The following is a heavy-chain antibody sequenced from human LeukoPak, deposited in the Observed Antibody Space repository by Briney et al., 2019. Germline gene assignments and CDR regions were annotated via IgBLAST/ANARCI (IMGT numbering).Heavy chain of an antibody. J-gene: IGHJ4*02. CDR1: GFPFSSYE. CDR2: IDSSGITI. CDR3: ARDSVGDLLDY. D-gene: IGHD4-17*01. Sequence: PGGSLRLSCAGSGFPFSSYEMNWLRQAPGTGLEWVSHIDSSGITIYYGDSVKGRFTISRDNAKNSIYLQMDRLRVEDTAIYYCARDSVGDLLDYWGQGTPVTVSS. V-gene: IGHV3-48*03.